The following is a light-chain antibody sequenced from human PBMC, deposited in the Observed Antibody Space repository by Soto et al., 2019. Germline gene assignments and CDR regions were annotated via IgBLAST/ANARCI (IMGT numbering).Light chain of an antibody. V-gene: IGKV3-20*01. CDR2: GAS. Sequence: EIVLTQSPGTLSLSQGERATLSCRASQSVSNNYLAWYQQKPGQAPRLLIYGASNRATGIPDRFSGSGSGTDFTLTISRLEPEDFAVYYCQQYGSSPITFGQGTRLEIK. CDR3: QQYGSSPIT. CDR1: QSVSNNY. J-gene: IGKJ5*01.